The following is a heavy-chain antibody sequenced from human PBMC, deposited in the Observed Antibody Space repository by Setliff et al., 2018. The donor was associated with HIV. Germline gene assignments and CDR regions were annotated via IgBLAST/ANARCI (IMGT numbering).Heavy chain of an antibody. D-gene: IGHD3-16*01. V-gene: IGHV4-39*07. CDR2: TYFRGGT. Sequence: PSETLSLTCAVSGGSISGSYYWAWIRQPPGKGLEWIGSTYFRGGTYNNPSLENRFSISIDTSENQISLKLYSVTAADTAVYYCARVSYDYASYYMDVWGKGTTVTVSS. CDR1: GGSISGSYY. CDR3: ARVSYDYASYYMDV. J-gene: IGHJ6*03.